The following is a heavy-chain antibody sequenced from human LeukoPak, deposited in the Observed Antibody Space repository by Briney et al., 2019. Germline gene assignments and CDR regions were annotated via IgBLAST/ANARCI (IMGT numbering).Heavy chain of an antibody. CDR3: ARDGGPNDYYDSSGYFDY. CDR2: INPNSGGT. J-gene: IGHJ4*02. D-gene: IGHD3-22*01. CDR1: GYTFTGYY. Sequence: GASVKVSCTASGYTFTGYYMHWVRQAPGQGLEWMGWINPNSGGTNYAQKFQGWVTMTRDTSISTAYMELSRLRSDDTAVYYCARDGGPNDYYDSSGYFDYWGQGTLVTVSS. V-gene: IGHV1-2*04.